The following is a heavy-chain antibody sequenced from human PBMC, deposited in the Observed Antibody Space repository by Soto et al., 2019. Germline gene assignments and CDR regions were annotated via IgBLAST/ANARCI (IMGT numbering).Heavy chain of an antibody. CDR1: GYTFTSYD. CDR3: ARERRACDDN. J-gene: IGHJ4*02. D-gene: IGHD3-10*01. CDR2: MNPNSGNT. Sequence: QVQLVQSGAEVKKPGASVKVSCKASGYTFTSYDINWVRQATGQGLEWMGWMNPNSGNTSYAQKFQGRVTMTSNTSISTAYMELSSLRYEDTAVYFYARERRACDDNWGQGALVTVSS. V-gene: IGHV1-8*01.